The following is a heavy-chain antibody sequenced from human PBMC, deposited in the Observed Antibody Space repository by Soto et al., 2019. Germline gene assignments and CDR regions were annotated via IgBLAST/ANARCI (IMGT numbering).Heavy chain of an antibody. V-gene: IGHV4-31*03. Sequence: PSETLSLTCTVSGGSISSGGYYWSWIRQHPGKGLEWIGYIYYSGSTYYNPSLKSRVTISVDTSKNQFSLKLSSVTAADTAVYYCARVGCISTSCNGPGSWFDPWGQGTPVTVSS. CDR2: IYYSGST. CDR1: GGSISSGGYY. CDR3: ARVGCISTSCNGPGSWFDP. D-gene: IGHD2-2*01. J-gene: IGHJ5*02.